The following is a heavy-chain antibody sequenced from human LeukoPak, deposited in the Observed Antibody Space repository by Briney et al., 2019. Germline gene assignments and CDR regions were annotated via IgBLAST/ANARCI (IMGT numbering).Heavy chain of an antibody. CDR1: GDSLNSYY. CDR3: ARDLRGSSCYDY. J-gene: IGHJ4*02. D-gene: IGHD2-2*01. V-gene: IGHV4-59*01. Sequence: ASESLSLACTVSGDSLNSYYWSWIRQPPGKGLEWIGYIDYTGSTNYNPSLKSRVTISVDTSKNQFSLKLSSVTAADTAVYYCARDLRGSSCYDYWGQGTLVTVSS. CDR2: IDYTGST.